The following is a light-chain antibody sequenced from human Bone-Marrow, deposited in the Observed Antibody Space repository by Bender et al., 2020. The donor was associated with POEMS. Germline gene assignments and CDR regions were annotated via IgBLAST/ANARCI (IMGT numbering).Light chain of an antibody. CDR2: GYN. Sequence: QSVLTQPPSVSGAPGQRVTISCTGSSSNTGSGYDINWYQHLPGTAPKLLIYGYNNRPSGVPDRFSGSKSGTSASLAITGLQAEDEGDYYCCSYTGRSWVFGGGTKLTVL. CDR3: CSYTGRSWV. V-gene: IGLV1-40*01. J-gene: IGLJ3*02. CDR1: SSNTGSGYD.